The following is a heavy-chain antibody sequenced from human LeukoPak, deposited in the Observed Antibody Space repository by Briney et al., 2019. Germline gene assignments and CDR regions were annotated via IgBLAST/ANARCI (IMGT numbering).Heavy chain of an antibody. CDR3: AKIAAAGTHFDY. V-gene: IGHV4-59*01. CDR1: GGSISSYY. Sequence: PSETLSLTCTVSGGSISSYYWSWIRQPPGKGLEWIGYIYYSGSTNYNPSLKSRVTISVDTSKNQFSLKLSSATAADTAVYYCAKIAAAGTHFDYWGQGTLVTVSS. D-gene: IGHD6-13*01. CDR2: IYYSGST. J-gene: IGHJ4*02.